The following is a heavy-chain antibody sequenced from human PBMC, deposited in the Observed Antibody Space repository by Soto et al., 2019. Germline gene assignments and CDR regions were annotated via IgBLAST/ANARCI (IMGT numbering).Heavy chain of an antibody. Sequence: QITLKESGPTLVKPTQTLTLTCTFSGFSLSTSGVGVGWIRQPPGKALEWLALIYWDDDKRYSPSLKSRLTITKDTSKNQVVLTMTNMDPVDTATYYCAHSRPVVRLPFGELLAADGMDVWGQGTTVTVSS. J-gene: IGHJ6*02. V-gene: IGHV2-5*02. D-gene: IGHD3-10*01. CDR2: IYWDDDK. CDR1: GFSLSTSGVG. CDR3: AHSRPVVRLPFGELLAADGMDV.